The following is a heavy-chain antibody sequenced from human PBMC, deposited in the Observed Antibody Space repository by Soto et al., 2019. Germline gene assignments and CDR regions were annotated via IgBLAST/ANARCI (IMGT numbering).Heavy chain of an antibody. J-gene: IGHJ6*02. CDR2: ISPPGGST. D-gene: IGHD6-19*01. V-gene: IGHV1-46*01. CDR1: GYTFTSYY. Sequence: QVHLVQSGAEVKKPGASVNISCQASGYTFTSYYIHWVRQAPGQRREWMGLISPPGGSTNYAQTLRGRVTMTRDTSTSTVFIELSRLRSEDTAVYYCARGVVAGTYYYGMDVWGQGTTITVPS. CDR3: ARGVVAGTYYYGMDV.